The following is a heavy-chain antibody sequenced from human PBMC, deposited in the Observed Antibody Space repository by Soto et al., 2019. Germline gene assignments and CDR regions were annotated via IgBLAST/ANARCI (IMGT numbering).Heavy chain of an antibody. V-gene: IGHV1-2*04. D-gene: IGHD2-15*01. J-gene: IGHJ6*02. Sequence: ASVKVSCKASGYTFTGYYMHWVRHATGQGLEWMGWINPNSGGTNYAQKFQGWVTMTRDTSISTAYMELSRLRSDDTAVYYCARVALYCSGGSCYSIGMDVWGQGTTVTVSS. CDR3: ARVALYCSGGSCYSIGMDV. CDR1: GYTFTGYY. CDR2: INPNSGGT.